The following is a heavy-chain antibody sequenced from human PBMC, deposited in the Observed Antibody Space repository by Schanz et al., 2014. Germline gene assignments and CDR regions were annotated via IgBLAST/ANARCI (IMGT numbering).Heavy chain of an antibody. V-gene: IGHV1-8*01. CDR2: MNPKTGNT. D-gene: IGHD3-3*01. CDR3: ARDRRFVDRDDLYYFDS. J-gene: IGHJ4*02. CDR1: GFNFNNYD. Sequence: QVQLVQSGAEVKKPGASVKVSCTASGFNFNNYDINWVRQATGQGLEWMGWMNPKTGNTDHAQKFQRRVSMTTDTATSTADMKQRSMRSDDTAVDYCARDRRFVDRDDLYYFDSWGQGTLVTVSS.